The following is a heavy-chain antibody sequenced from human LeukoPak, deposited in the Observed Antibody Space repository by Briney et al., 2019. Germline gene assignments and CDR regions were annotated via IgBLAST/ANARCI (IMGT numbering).Heavy chain of an antibody. CDR2: IYYSGST. CDR1: GFTFSSYS. J-gene: IGHJ4*02. D-gene: IGHD2-8*01. Sequence: GSLRLSCAASGFTFSSYSMNWVRQAPGKGLEWIGYIYYSGSTNYNPSLKSRVTISVDTSKNQFSLKLSSVTAADTAVYYCARDCTNGVCLDYWGQGTLVTVSS. CDR3: ARDCTNGVCLDY. V-gene: IGHV4-59*12.